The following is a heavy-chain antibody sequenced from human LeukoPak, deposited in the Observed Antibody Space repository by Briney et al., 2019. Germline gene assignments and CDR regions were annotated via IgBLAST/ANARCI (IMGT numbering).Heavy chain of an antibody. CDR1: GYTLTELS. CDR2: FDPEDGET. D-gene: IGHD1-26*01. V-gene: IGHV1-24*01. Sequence: GASVKVSCKVSGYTLTELSMHWVRQAPGKGLEWMGGFDPEDGETIYAQKFQGRVTMTRDTSISTAYMELNRLRSDDTAVYYCAKGERSGQFDPWGQGTLVTVSS. J-gene: IGHJ5*02. CDR3: AKGERSGQFDP.